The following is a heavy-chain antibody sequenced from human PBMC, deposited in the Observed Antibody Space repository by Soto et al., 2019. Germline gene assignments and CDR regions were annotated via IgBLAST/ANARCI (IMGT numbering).Heavy chain of an antibody. Sequence: SETLSLTFAVYGGSFSGYYWGWIRQPPGKGLDWIGEINHSGSTNYNPSLKSRVTISVDTSKNQFSLKLSSVTAADTAVYYCARGTGYSSSWAGMNYYYYGMDVWGQGTTVTVSS. V-gene: IGHV4-34*01. CDR3: ARGTGYSSSWAGMNYYYYGMDV. D-gene: IGHD6-13*01. CDR2: INHSGST. J-gene: IGHJ6*02. CDR1: GGSFSGYY.